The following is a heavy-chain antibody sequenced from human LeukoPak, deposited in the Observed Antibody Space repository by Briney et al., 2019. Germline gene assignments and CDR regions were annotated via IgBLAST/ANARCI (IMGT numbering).Heavy chain of an antibody. CDR3: ARNSGSNPFDY. J-gene: IGHJ4*02. V-gene: IGHV3-7*01. CDR2: IEQDGSQK. Sequence: PGESLRLSCAASGFTFSSYWLSWVRQAPGKGLEWVASIEQDGSQKYYVDSVRGRFTISRDNAKNSVYLQTNSLRVEDTAVYYCARNSGSNPFDYWGQGTLVTVSS. CDR1: GFTFSSYW. D-gene: IGHD1-26*01.